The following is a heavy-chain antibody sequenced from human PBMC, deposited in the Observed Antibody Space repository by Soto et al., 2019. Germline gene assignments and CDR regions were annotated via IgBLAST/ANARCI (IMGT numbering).Heavy chain of an antibody. CDR2: IYHSGST. J-gene: IGHJ4*02. V-gene: IGHV4-4*02. CDR3: ASFAVAGRAYDY. Sequence: SETLSLTCAVSSGSISSSNWWSWVRQPPGKGLEWIGEIYHSGSTNYNPSLKSRVTISVDKSKNQFSLKLSSVTAADTAVYYCASFAVAGRAYDYWGQGTLVTVSS. CDR1: SGSISSSNW. D-gene: IGHD6-19*01.